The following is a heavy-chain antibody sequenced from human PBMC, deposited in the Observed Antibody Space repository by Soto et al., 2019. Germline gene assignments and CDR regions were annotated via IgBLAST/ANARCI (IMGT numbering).Heavy chain of an antibody. CDR1: GYTFTSYY. V-gene: IGHV1-46*01. D-gene: IGHD6-13*01. Sequence: QVQLVQSGAEVKKPGASVKVSCKASGYTFTSYYMHWVRQAPGQGLEWMGIINPSGGSTSYAQKFQGRVTMTRYTNPSTVYMELSSLRSEDTAVYYCARDFRGSSWYNYYGMDVGGQGTTVTVSS. CDR3: ARDFRGSSWYNYYGMDV. J-gene: IGHJ6*02. CDR2: INPSGGST.